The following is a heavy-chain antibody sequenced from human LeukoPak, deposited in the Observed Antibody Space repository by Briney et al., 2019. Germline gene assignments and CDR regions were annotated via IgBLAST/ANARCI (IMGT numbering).Heavy chain of an antibody. V-gene: IGHV4-39*07. CDR2: IYYSGST. Sequence: SETLSLTCTLSGGSISSSTYYWGWIRQPPGKWLEWIGSIYYSGSTYYNPSLKSRVTISIDSSKNQFSLKLFSVTAADTAVFYCASLNYYDSSGYYYVFDYWGQGTLVTVSS. CDR1: GGSISSSTYY. J-gene: IGHJ4*02. CDR3: ASLNYYDSSGYYYVFDY. D-gene: IGHD3-22*01.